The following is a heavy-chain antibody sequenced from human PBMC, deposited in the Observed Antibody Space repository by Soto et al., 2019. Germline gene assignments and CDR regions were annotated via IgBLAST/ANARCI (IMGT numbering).Heavy chain of an antibody. J-gene: IGHJ4*02. D-gene: IGHD1-7*01. CDR3: ASWDPGTSVDY. CDR1: GGSFTSNNW. V-gene: IGHV4-4*02. CDR2: IYRTGST. Sequence: QVQLQESGPGLVKPSGTLSLTCAVSGGSFTSNNWWTWVRQPPGQGLEWIGEIYRTGSTNYNPSLKRRVTISLDKSENQFSLKVTSLTAADTAVYYCASWDPGTSVDYWGQGTLVTVSS.